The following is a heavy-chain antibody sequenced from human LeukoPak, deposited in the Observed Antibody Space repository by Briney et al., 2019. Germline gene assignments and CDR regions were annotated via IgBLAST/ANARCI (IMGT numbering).Heavy chain of an antibody. CDR2: ISSSGSST. J-gene: IGHJ4*02. Sequence: GGSLRLSCVASGFNLGDYYMSWIRQAPGKGLEWLGYISSSGSSTYYVDSVKGRFTISRDNAKNSLFLQVNSVRADDTAVYYCARRDPGYWGQGTLVTVSS. CDR1: GFNLGDYY. V-gene: IGHV3-11*01. CDR3: ARRDPGY.